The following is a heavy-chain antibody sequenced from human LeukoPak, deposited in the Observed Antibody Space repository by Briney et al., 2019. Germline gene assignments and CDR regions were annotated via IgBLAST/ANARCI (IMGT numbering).Heavy chain of an antibody. D-gene: IGHD2-2*01. J-gene: IGHJ5*02. CDR3: ARDPWGGDIVVVPAAIHDP. V-gene: IGHV1-69*13. CDR1: GGTFSSYA. CDR2: IIPIFGTA. Sequence: ASVKVSCKASGGTFSSYAISWVRQAPGQGLEWMGGIIPIFGTANYAQKFQGRVTITADESTSTAYTELSSLRSEDTAVYYCARDPWGGDIVVVPAAIHDPWGQGTLVTVSS.